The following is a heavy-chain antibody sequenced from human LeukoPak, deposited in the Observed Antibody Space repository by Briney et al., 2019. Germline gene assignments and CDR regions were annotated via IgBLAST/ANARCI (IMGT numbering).Heavy chain of an antibody. Sequence: GGSLRLSCVASGFTFNTFSMNWVRQGPKKGLEWVANIKQDGSEKNYVDSVKGRFTISRDNAKNALYLEMNSLSAEDTAVYYCARGTPAYSYGSSAYHYDYFEYWGQGILVTVSS. CDR2: IKQDGSEK. CDR1: GFTFNTFS. V-gene: IGHV3-7*04. D-gene: IGHD3-22*01. CDR3: ARGTPAYSYGSSAYHYDYFEY. J-gene: IGHJ4*02.